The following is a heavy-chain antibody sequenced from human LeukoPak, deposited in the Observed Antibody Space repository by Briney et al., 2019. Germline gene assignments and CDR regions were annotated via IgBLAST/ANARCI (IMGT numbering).Heavy chain of an antibody. CDR2: INHSGST. Sequence: SETLSLTCAVYGGSFSGYYWSWIRQPPGKGLEWIGEINHSGSTNYNPSLKSRVTISVDTSKNQFSLKLSSVTAADTAVYYCARGVLLWFGEFLYYYYGMDVWGQGTTVTVS. J-gene: IGHJ6*02. D-gene: IGHD3-10*01. CDR3: ARGVLLWFGEFLYYYYGMDV. CDR1: GGSFSGYY. V-gene: IGHV4-34*01.